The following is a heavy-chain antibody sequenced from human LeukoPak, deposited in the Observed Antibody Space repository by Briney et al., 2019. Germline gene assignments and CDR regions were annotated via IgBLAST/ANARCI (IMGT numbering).Heavy chain of an antibody. CDR3: ARVKQGYCTSTSCYFDYYYYYMDV. Sequence: SETLSLTXTVSGGSINYNYWSWIRQPAGRGLEWIGRIYASGSTNYNPSLKSQVTMSVDTSNNQFSLKLSSVTAADTAVYYCARVKQGYCTSTSCYFDYYYYYMDVWGKGTTVTVSS. J-gene: IGHJ6*03. D-gene: IGHD2-2*01. CDR1: GGSINYNY. V-gene: IGHV4-4*07. CDR2: IYASGST.